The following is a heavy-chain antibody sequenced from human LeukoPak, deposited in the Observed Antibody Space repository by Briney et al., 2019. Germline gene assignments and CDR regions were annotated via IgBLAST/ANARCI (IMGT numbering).Heavy chain of an antibody. CDR1: GGSISSFY. CDR2: VYHSGST. V-gene: IGHV4-39*01. D-gene: IGHD1-26*01. J-gene: IGHJ6*03. CDR3: ASGPSGSYYYYYYMDV. Sequence: SETLSLTCTVSGGSISSFYWTWIRQPPGKGLEWIGSVYHSGSTYYNPSLKSRVTISVDTSKNQFSLKLSSVTAADTAVYYCASGPSGSYYYYYYMDVWGKGTTVTVSS.